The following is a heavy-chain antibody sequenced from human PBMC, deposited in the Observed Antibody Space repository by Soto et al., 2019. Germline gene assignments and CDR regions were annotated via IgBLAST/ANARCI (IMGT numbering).Heavy chain of an antibody. V-gene: IGHV1-2*02. CDR2: INPNSGGT. Sequence: QVQLVQSGAEVRKPGASVKVSCKASGYTFSDYYIHWVRQAPGQGLEWMGWINPNSGGTKYAGELGGGGTMTRDTSITTAYMELSRLRSGDTAVYYCAREPATAKPEGVDFWGQGTLVTVSS. J-gene: IGHJ4*02. CDR3: AREPATAKPEGVDF. CDR1: GYTFSDYY. D-gene: IGHD1-1*01.